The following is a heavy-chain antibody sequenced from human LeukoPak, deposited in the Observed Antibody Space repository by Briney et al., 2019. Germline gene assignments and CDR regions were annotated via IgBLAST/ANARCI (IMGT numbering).Heavy chain of an antibody. CDR1: GGSISSGDYY. CDR3: ARESTVGDYFRGAFDI. Sequence: PSETLSLTCTVSGGSISSGDYYWSWIRQPPGKGLEWIGYIYYSGTTDYNPSLQSRVTISVDTSKNQFSLKLSSVTAADTAVYYCARESTVGDYFRGAFDIWGPGTMVTVSS. J-gene: IGHJ3*02. CDR2: IYYSGTT. D-gene: IGHD4-17*01. V-gene: IGHV4-30-4*01.